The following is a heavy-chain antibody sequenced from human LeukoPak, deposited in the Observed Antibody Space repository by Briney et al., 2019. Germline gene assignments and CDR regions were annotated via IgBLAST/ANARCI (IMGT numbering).Heavy chain of an antibody. CDR2: INPNSGGT. D-gene: IGHD3-16*01. CDR3: ALSLGGSDDAFDI. V-gene: IGHV1-2*02. J-gene: IGHJ3*02. CDR1: GYTFTGYY. Sequence: ASVKVSCKASGYTFTGYYMHWVRQAPGQGLEWMGWINPNSGGTNYAQKFQGRVTMTRDTSISTAYMELSRLRSDDTAVYYCALSLGGSDDAFDIWGQGTMVTVSS.